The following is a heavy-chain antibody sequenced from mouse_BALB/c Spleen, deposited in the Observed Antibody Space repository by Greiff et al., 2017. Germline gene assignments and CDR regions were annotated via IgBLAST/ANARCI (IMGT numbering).Heavy chain of an antibody. CDR2: IYPGSGST. D-gene: IGHD2-10*02. CDR3: ARSGYGNYDYAMDY. J-gene: IGHJ4*01. CDR1: GYTFTDYV. V-gene: IGHV1-77*01. Sequence: LQESGPELVKPGASVKMSCKASGYTFTDYVISWVKQRTGQGLEWIGEIYPGSGSTYYNEKFKGKATLTADKSSNTAYMQLSSLTSEDSAVYFCARSGYGNYDYAMDYWGQGTSVTVSS.